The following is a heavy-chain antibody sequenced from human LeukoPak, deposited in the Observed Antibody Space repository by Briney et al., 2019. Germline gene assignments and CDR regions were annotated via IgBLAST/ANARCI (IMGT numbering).Heavy chain of an antibody. V-gene: IGHV4-59*01. J-gene: IGHJ4*02. D-gene: IGHD1-26*01. Sequence: SETLSLTCTVSGGSISSYYWSWIQQPPGKGLEWIGYIYYSGSTNYNPSLKSRVTISVDTSKNQFSLQLTSVTAADTAVYYCARSGSTAHDYWGQGTLVTVSS. CDR1: GGSISSYY. CDR2: IYYSGST. CDR3: ARSGSTAHDY.